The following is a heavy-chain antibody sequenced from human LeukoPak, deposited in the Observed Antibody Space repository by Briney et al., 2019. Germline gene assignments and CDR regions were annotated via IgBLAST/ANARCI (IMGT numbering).Heavy chain of an antibody. CDR1: GGSISSGGYS. CDR2: IYYSGST. V-gene: IGHV4-30-4*07. D-gene: IGHD6-13*01. J-gene: IGHJ5*02. CDR3: ARAYYSSSWYGRFNWFDP. Sequence: SETLSLTCAVSGGSISSGGYSWSWIRQPPGKGLEWIGYIYYSGSTYYNPSLKSRVTISVDTSKNQFSLKLSSVTAADTAVYYCARAYYSSSWYGRFNWFDPWGQGTLVTVSS.